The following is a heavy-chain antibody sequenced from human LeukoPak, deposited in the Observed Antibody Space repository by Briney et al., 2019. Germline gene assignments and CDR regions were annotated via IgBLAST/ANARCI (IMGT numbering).Heavy chain of an antibody. CDR3: AKGDTPRYSSGWYFDY. J-gene: IGHJ4*02. Sequence: PGGSLRLSCAASGFTFSSYAMSWVRQAPGKGLEWVSAISGSGGSTYYADSVKGRFTISRDNSKNTLCLQMNSLRAEDTAVYYCAKGDTPRYSSGWYFDYWGQGTLVTVSS. V-gene: IGHV3-23*01. CDR2: ISGSGGST. D-gene: IGHD6-19*01. CDR1: GFTFSSYA.